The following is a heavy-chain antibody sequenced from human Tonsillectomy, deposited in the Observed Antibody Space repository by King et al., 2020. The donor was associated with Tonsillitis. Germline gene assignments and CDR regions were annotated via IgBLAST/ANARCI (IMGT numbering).Heavy chain of an antibody. Sequence: QLVQSGAEVKKPGASVKVSCKTSGSTFTSYHMHWVRQAPGQRLEWMGVINPGGGTTSYALKFQGRVTMTRDTSTSTVYMELSSLRSEDTAVYYCARDRDIVVVPAGIQSRPYYFQYWGQGSLVTVSS. V-gene: IGHV1-46*01. J-gene: IGHJ4*02. CDR1: GSTFTSYH. CDR2: INPGGGTT. D-gene: IGHD2-2*01. CDR3: ARDRDIVVVPAGIQSRPYYFQY.